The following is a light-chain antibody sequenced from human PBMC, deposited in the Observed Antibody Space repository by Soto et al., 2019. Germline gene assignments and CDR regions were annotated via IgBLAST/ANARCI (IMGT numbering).Light chain of an antibody. CDR2: GAS. Sequence: EIVLTQSPGTLSLSPGERATLSCRASQSVTSNYLAWYQRKPGQAPRLLIYGASSRATGIPDRFSGSGSGTDFSLTISRLEPEDFAVYYCQQYGDSLLTFGGGTRAEMK. J-gene: IGKJ4*01. CDR1: QSVTSNY. CDR3: QQYGDSLLT. V-gene: IGKV3-20*01.